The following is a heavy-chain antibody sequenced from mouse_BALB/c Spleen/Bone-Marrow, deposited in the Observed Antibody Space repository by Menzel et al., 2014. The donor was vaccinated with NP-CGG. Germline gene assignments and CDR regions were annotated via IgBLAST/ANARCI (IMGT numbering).Heavy chain of an antibody. CDR1: GFTFTDYY. D-gene: IGHD1-1*01. Sequence: EVQLVESGGGLVQPGGSLRLSCATSGFTFTDYYMSWVRQTPGKALEWLGFIRNKANGYTADYSVSVKGRFTISRDNSQNILYLQMNTLRAEDSATHYCARDENYDIYWYFDVWGAGTTVTVSS. CDR3: ARDENYDIYWYFDV. V-gene: IGHV7-3*02. J-gene: IGHJ1*01. CDR2: IRNKANGYTA.